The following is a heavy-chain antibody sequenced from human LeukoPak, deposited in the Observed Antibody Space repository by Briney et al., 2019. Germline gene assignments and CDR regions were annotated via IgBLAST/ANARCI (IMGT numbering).Heavy chain of an antibody. J-gene: IGHJ4*02. D-gene: IGHD3-10*01. CDR1: GGSISSSSYY. CDR2: IYYSGST. CDR3: ARHGGPWSYHLGY. Sequence: SETLSLTCTVSGGSISSSSYYWGWIRQPPGKGLEWIGSIYYSGSTYYNPSLKSRVTISVDTSKNQFSLKLSSVTAADTAVYYCARHGGPWSYHLGYWGQGTLVTVSS. V-gene: IGHV4-39*01.